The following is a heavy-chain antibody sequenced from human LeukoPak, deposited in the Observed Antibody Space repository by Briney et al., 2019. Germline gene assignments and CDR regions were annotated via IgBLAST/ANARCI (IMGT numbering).Heavy chain of an antibody. CDR3: ATLLGSYGSGYFDY. D-gene: IGHD3-10*01. CDR1: GGSISSSSYY. CDR2: IYYSRST. V-gene: IGHV4-39*01. J-gene: IGHJ4*02. Sequence: SETLSLTCTVSGGSISSSSYYWGWIRQPPGKGLEWIGSIYYSRSTYYNPSLKSRVTISVDTSKNQFSLKLSSVTAADTAVYYCATLLGSYGSGYFDYWGQGTLVTVSS.